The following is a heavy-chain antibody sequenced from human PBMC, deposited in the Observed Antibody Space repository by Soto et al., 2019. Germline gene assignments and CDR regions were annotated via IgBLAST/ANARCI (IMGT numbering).Heavy chain of an antibody. CDR1: GGTFSSYP. V-gene: IGHV1-69*13. CDR3: AKYSSNLWGTRDMDV. D-gene: IGHD6-13*01. Sequence: ASVKVSCKASGGTFSSYPISWVRQAPGQGLEWMGGIIPIFGTVNYAQKFQGRVTITADESTSTAYMELSSLRSEDTAVYYCAKYSSNLWGTRDMDVWGQGTTVTVSS. J-gene: IGHJ6*02. CDR2: IIPIFGTV.